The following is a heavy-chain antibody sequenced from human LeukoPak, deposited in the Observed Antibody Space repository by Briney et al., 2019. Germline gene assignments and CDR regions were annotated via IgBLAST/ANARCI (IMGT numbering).Heavy chain of an antibody. Sequence: GGSLRLSCAASGFTVSSNYMSWVRQAPGKGLEWVSVIYSGGSTYYADSVKGRFTIFRDNSKNTLNLQMNSLRAEDTAVYYCARGASPHAVADYWGQGTLVTVSS. CDR1: GFTVSSNY. CDR3: ARGASPHAVADY. CDR2: IYSGGST. J-gene: IGHJ4*02. V-gene: IGHV3-66*01.